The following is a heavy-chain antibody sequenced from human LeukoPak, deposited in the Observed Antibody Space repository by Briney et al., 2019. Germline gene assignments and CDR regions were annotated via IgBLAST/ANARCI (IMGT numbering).Heavy chain of an antibody. D-gene: IGHD3-10*01. V-gene: IGHV3-30*02. CDR3: AKDPKWVRGVIIRDYYYMDV. CDR1: GFTFSSYG. J-gene: IGHJ6*03. Sequence: GESLKISCAASGFTFSSYGMHWVRQAPGKGLEWVAFIRYDGSNKYYADSVKGRFTISRDNSKNTLYLQMNSLRAEDTAVCYCAKDPKWVRGVIIRDYYYMDVWGKGTTVTVSS. CDR2: IRYDGSNK.